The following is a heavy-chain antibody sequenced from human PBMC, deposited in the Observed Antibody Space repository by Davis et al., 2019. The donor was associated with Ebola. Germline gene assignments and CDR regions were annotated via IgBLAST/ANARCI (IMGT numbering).Heavy chain of an antibody. CDR3: ARAFYDSSGYHWFDS. J-gene: IGHJ5*01. V-gene: IGHV3-69-1*02. Sequence: GGSLRLSCAASEHSIADEFISWIRLRPGKGLEWVSYSGWSSTSYAESVRGRFTISGDRATNSLSLQMDSLRAEDTGLYYCARAFYDSSGYHWFDSWGQGTLVTVSS. CDR1: EHSIADEF. D-gene: IGHD3-22*01. CDR2: SGWSSTS.